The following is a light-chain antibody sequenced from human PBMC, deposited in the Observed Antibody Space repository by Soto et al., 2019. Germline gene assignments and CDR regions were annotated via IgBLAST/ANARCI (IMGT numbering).Light chain of an antibody. CDR1: QSISNY. Sequence: IQMTQSPSSLSASLGDRVTITCRASQSISNYLNWYQQKPGKAPKLLIHTTSSLQSGVPSRFSASGTGTDFTLTISSLQPEDFATYYCQQSFSTPQTFGGGTKVDIK. J-gene: IGKJ4*01. CDR2: TTS. V-gene: IGKV1-39*01. CDR3: QQSFSTPQT.